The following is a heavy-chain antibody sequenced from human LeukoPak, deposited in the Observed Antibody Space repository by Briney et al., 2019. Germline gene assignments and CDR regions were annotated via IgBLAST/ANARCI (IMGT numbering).Heavy chain of an antibody. J-gene: IGHJ4*02. D-gene: IGHD3-3*01. CDR1: GGTFSSYA. CDR2: SIPIFCTA. V-gene: IGHV1-69*05. Sequence: ASVKVSCKASGGTFSSYASGWVRQAPGQGLEWIGGSIPIFCTANCAQKFQGRVTITTDESTSTAYMELSSLRSEDTAVYYCARGSALRFLEWLFFDYWGQGTLVTVSS. CDR3: ARGSALRFLEWLFFDY.